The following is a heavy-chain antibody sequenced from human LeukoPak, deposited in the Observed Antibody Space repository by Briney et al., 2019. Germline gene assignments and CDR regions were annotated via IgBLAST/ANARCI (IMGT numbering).Heavy chain of an antibody. V-gene: IGHV3-30*02. CDR1: GFTFSSYA. Sequence: PGGSLRLSCAASGFTFSSYAMHWVRQAPDKGLEWVAFIRFDGSNEYYADSVKGRFTISRDNSKNTLSLQMNSLRAEDTAVYYCAKGANLRYFDWLHFDYWGQGTLVTVSS. D-gene: IGHD3-9*01. CDR3: AKGANLRYFDWLHFDY. J-gene: IGHJ4*02. CDR2: IRFDGSNE.